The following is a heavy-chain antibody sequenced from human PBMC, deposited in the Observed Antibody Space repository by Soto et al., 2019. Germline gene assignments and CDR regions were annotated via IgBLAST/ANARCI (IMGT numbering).Heavy chain of an antibody. V-gene: IGHV3-7*05. Sequence: EERLVESGGGLVQPGGSLRLSCAASGFTFSSYWMTWVRQAPGKGLEWVANIKKDESKKSYLDSVRGRFTISRDNAKNSLCLRMDSLTAEDTALYYCARDVSPGSSSWYFDAFDLWGQGTMVTFSS. CDR2: IKKDESKK. D-gene: IGHD6-13*01. CDR3: ARDVSPGSSSWYFDAFDL. CDR1: GFTFSSYW. J-gene: IGHJ3*01.